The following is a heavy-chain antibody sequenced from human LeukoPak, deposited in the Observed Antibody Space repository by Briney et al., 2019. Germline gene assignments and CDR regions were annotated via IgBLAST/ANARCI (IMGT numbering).Heavy chain of an antibody. D-gene: IGHD3-3*01. CDR3: ARDKYYDFWSGYYRFDP. V-gene: IGHV3-11*04. Sequence: GGSLRLSCAASGFTFSDYYMSWIRQAPGKGLEWVSYISSSGSTIYYADSVKGRFTISRDNAKNSVYLQMNSLRAEDTAVYYCARDKYYDFWSGYYRFDPWGQGTLVTASS. CDR2: ISSSGSTI. J-gene: IGHJ5*02. CDR1: GFTFSDYY.